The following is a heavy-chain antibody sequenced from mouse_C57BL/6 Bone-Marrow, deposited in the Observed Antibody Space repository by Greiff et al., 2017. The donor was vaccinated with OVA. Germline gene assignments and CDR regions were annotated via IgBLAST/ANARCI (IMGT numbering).Heavy chain of an antibody. Sequence: QVQLQQPGAELVKPGASVKLSCKASGYTFISYWMHWVKLRPGRGLEWIGRIDPNSGGTKYNEKFKSKATLTVDKPSSTAYMQLSSLTSEDSAVYYCAREGRQLRVLYYFDYWGQGTTLTVSS. V-gene: IGHV1-72*01. D-gene: IGHD3-2*02. CDR1: GYTFISYW. CDR2: IDPNSGGT. CDR3: AREGRQLRVLYYFDY. J-gene: IGHJ2*01.